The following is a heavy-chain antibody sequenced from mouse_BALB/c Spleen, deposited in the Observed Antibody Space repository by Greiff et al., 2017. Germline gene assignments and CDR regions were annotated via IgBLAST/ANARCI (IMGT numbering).Heavy chain of an antibody. CDR2: ISSGSSTI. CDR3: ARSGLLPFDY. CDR1: GFTFSSFG. J-gene: IGHJ2*01. V-gene: IGHV5-17*02. Sequence: EVKLMESGGGLVQPGGSRKLSCAASGFTFSSFGMHWVRQAPEKGLEWVAYISSGSSTIYYADTVKGRFTISRDNPKNTLFLQMTSLRSEDTAMYYCARSGLLPFDYWGQGTTLTVSS. D-gene: IGHD1-1*01.